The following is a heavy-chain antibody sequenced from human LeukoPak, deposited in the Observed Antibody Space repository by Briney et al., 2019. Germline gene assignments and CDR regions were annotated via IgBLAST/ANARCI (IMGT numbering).Heavy chain of an antibody. V-gene: IGHV4-31*03. J-gene: IGHJ4*02. CDR3: ARADGYSGYDSATGRHFDY. Sequence: SQTLSLTCTVSGGSISSGGYYWSWIRPHPGKGLEWIVYIYYSGSTYYNPSLKSRVTISVDTSKNQFSLKLSSVTAADTAVYYCARADGYSGYDSATGRHFDYWGQGTLVTVSS. CDR1: GGSISSGGYY. CDR2: IYYSGST. D-gene: IGHD5-12*01.